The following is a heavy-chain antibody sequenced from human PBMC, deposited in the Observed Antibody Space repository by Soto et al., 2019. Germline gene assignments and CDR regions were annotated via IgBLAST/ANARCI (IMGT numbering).Heavy chain of an antibody. V-gene: IGHV5-51*01. J-gene: IGHJ4*02. CDR2: IYPGDSDS. CDR3: ARLYTRQAFTSLDY. D-gene: IGHD4-4*01. CDR1: AYTFDSYW. Sequence: GESLKISCKGSAYTFDSYWIGWVRQMPGKGLEWRGIIYPGDSDSRYSPSFEGQVTFSADRSSSTAYLQWGSLKASDTAMYYCARLYTRQAFTSLDYWGQGTLVTVSS.